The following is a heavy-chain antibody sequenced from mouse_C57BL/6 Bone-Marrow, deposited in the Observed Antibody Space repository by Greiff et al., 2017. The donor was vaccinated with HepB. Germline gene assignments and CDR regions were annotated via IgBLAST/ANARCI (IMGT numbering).Heavy chain of an antibody. CDR3: ARGDSNWYFDV. CDR2: INPSSGYT. CDR1: GYTFTSYT. D-gene: IGHD2-5*01. V-gene: IGHV1-4*01. Sequence: VQLQQSGAELARPGASVKMSCKASGYTFTSYTMHWVKQRPGQGLEWIGYINPSSGYTKYNQKFKDKATLTADKSSSTAYMQLSSLTSEDSAVYYCARGDSNWYFDVWGTGTTVTVSS. J-gene: IGHJ1*03.